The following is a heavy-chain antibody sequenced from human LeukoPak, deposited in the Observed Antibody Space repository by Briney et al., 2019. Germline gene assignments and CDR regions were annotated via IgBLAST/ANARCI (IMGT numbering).Heavy chain of an antibody. CDR3: ARGAGSGYEYYYYGMDV. CDR1: GGSISSYY. J-gene: IGHJ6*02. CDR2: IYYSGST. V-gene: IGHV4-59*01. Sequence: SETLSLTCTASGGSISSYYWSWTRQPPGKGLEWIGYIYYSGSTNYNPSLKSRVTISVDTSKNQFSLKLSSVTAADTAVYYCARGAGSGYEYYYYGMDVWGQGTTVTVSS. D-gene: IGHD5-12*01.